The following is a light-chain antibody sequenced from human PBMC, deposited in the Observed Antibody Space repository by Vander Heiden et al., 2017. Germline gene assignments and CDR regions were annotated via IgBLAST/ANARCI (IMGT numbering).Light chain of an antibody. V-gene: IGKV1-39*01. Sequence: DIQMTHSPSSLSASVGDRVTITCRASQSIRSYLNWYQQKPGKAPKLLIYAASSLISEVPSRFSGSGHGSDFTLAISSLQLEDFATYYCQLSDSTPRTFGQGTKVEIK. CDR3: QLSDSTPRT. CDR2: AAS. CDR1: QSIRSY. J-gene: IGKJ1*01.